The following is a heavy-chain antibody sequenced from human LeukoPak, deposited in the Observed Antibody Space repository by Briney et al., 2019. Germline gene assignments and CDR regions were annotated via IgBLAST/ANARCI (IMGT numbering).Heavy chain of an antibody. CDR3: ARNGGYSSSWFTLDY. CDR1: GGSISSYY. J-gene: IGHJ4*02. Sequence: SETLSLTCTVSGGSISSYYWSWIRQPPGKGLEWIGYIYYSGSTNYNPSLKSRVTTSVDTSKNQFSLKLSSVTAADTAVYYCARNGGYSSSWFTLDYWGQGTLVTVSS. D-gene: IGHD6-13*01. CDR2: IYYSGST. V-gene: IGHV4-59*01.